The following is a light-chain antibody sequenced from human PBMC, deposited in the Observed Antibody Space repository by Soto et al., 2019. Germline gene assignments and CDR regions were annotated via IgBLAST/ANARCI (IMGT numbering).Light chain of an antibody. CDR2: EVS. CDR3: SSYTSSSTRGV. J-gene: IGLJ1*01. Sequence: ALTQPASVSGSPGQSITISCTGTSSDVGGYNYVSWYQQHPGKAPKLMIYEVSNRPSGVSNRFSGSKSGNTASLTISGLQAEDEADYYCSSYTSSSTRGVFGTGTKVTV. CDR1: SSDVGGYNY. V-gene: IGLV2-14*01.